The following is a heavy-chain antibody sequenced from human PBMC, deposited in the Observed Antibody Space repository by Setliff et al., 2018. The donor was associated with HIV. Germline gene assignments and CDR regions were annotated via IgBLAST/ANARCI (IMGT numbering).Heavy chain of an antibody. J-gene: IGHJ4*02. CDR1: GGSFSGYY. D-gene: IGHD1-26*01. CDR2: INHSGGT. Sequence: SETLSLTCAVYGGSFSGYYWTWIRQPPGKGLEWIGEINHSGGTNYNPSFKRRLTISVDTSKNQFSLKLSSVTAADTAVYYCARGLMGATTNGFFDSWGEGTLVTVSS. V-gene: IGHV4-34*01. CDR3: ARGLMGATTNGFFDS.